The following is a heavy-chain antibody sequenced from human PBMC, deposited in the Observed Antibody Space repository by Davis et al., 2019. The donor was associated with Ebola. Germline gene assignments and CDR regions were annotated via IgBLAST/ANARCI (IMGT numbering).Heavy chain of an antibody. Sequence: GESLKISCAASGFTFSSYEMNWVRQAPGKGLEWVSYISNSGTITYYADSVRGRFTISRDNAKKSLYLQMNSLRAEDTAVYYCVRDPYGSGSYSNWFDPWGQGTLVTISS. D-gene: IGHD3-10*01. CDR1: GFTFSSYE. CDR2: ISNSGTIT. CDR3: VRDPYGSGSYSNWFDP. J-gene: IGHJ5*02. V-gene: IGHV3-48*03.